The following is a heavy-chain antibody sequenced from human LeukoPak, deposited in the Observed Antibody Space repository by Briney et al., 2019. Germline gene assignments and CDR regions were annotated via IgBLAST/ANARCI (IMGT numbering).Heavy chain of an antibody. CDR3: ARDTSPSSGSTYFDAFDM. J-gene: IGHJ3*02. CDR2: ISDDGTNT. V-gene: IGHV3-30*04. D-gene: IGHD1-1*01. Sequence: GGSLRLSCAASGFTFSSYAMHWVRQAPGKGLEGVAFISDDGTNTYYADSVKRRFTISRDNSKNTLSLQMDSLRAEDTALYYCARDTSPSSGSTYFDAFDMWGQGTMVSVSS. CDR1: GFTFSSYA.